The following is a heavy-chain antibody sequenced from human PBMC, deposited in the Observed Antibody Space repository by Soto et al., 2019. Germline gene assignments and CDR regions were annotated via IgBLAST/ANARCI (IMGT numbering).Heavy chain of an antibody. CDR1: GFSVGSSY. CDR3: IKGKVGTDPNWLDP. V-gene: IGHV3-66*01. D-gene: IGHD2-21*02. CDR2: IYVDGTT. J-gene: IGHJ5*02. Sequence: EVQLVESGGGLVQPGGSLRLSCAASGFSVGSSYLYWVRQAPGRGLQWVSSIYVDGTTYYTDSVKGRFSISRDSSKNTLYHQMNSLGAEDTALYYCIKGKVGTDPNWLDPWGQGSLVTVSS.